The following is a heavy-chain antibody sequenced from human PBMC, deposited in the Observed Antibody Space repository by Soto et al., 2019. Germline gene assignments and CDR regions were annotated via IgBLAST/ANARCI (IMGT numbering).Heavy chain of an antibody. CDR2: INHSGST. V-gene: IGHV4-34*01. CDR3: ARAYYDILTGWDDFDI. Sequence: SETLSLTCAVYGGSFSGYYWSWIRQPPGEGLEWIGEINHSGSTNYNPSLKSRVTISVDTSKNQFSLKLSSVTAADTAVYYCARAYYDILTGWDDFDIWGQGTMVTVSS. J-gene: IGHJ3*02. CDR1: GGSFSGYY. D-gene: IGHD3-9*01.